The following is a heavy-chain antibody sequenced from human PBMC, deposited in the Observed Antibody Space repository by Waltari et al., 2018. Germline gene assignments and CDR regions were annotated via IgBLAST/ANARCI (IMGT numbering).Heavy chain of an antibody. CDR1: GGSISSGSYY. CDR2: IYTSGST. CDR3: ASFCGGDCFYDY. V-gene: IGHV4-61*02. Sequence: QVQLQESGPGLVKPSQTLSLTCTVSGGSISSGSYYWSWLRQPAGKGLEWIGRIYTSGSTNYNPSLKSRVTISVDTSKNQFSLKLSSVTAADTAVYYCASFCGGDCFYDYWGQGTLVTVSS. D-gene: IGHD2-21*02. J-gene: IGHJ4*02.